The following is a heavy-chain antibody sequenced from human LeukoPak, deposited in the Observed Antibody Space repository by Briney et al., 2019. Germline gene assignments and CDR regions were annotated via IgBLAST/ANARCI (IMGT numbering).Heavy chain of an antibody. D-gene: IGHD6-19*01. J-gene: IGHJ4*02. CDR1: GFSISTFE. CDR3: ATKVAGTSHFSY. V-gene: IGHV3-48*03. CDR2: ISDSGSAI. Sequence: GGSLRLSCAASGFSISTFEMNWVRQAPGKGLEWVSYISDSGSAIQHADSVRGRFAISRDNAKNSLYLETHSLRVEDTAVYYCATKVAGTSHFSYWGQGTLVTVSS.